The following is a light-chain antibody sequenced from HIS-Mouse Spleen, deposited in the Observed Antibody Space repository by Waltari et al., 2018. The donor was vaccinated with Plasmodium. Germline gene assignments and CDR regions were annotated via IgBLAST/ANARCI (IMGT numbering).Light chain of an antibody. CDR1: QSVSSN. CDR3: QQYNNWPAWT. Sequence: IVITQSPATLSVSPGGRATLSCRASQSVSSNLPWYQQKPGQAPRLLIYGASTRATGIPARFSGSGSGTEFTLTISSLQSEDFAVYYCQQYNNWPAWTFGQGTKVEIK. CDR2: GAS. J-gene: IGKJ1*01. V-gene: IGKV3-15*01.